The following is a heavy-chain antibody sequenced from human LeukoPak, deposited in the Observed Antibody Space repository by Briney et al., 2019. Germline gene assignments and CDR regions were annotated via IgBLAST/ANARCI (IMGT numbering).Heavy chain of an antibody. J-gene: IGHJ4*02. CDR3: ASKPYYYDSGSHFTD. CDR1: GASISSSNW. D-gene: IGHD3-10*01. CDR2: IAPSGTT. Sequence: PSETLSLTCDVSGASISSSNWCSWVRHAAEKRPEWSGDIAPSGTTNYTPSLQSRVAMSVDEPNNHFCLRLTSLTAADTAVYYCASKPYYYDSGSHFTDWGQGSLVTVPS. V-gene: IGHV4-4*02.